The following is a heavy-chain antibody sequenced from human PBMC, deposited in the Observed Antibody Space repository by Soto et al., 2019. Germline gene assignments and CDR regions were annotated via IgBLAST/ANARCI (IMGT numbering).Heavy chain of an antibody. Sequence: SETLSLTCTVSGGSISSSSYYWGWIRQPPGKGLEWIGSIYYSGSTYYNPSLKSRVTISVDTSKNQFSLKLSSVTAADTAVYYCARHARQGIPAAIGSPFDYWGQGTLVTVSS. CDR2: IYYSGST. J-gene: IGHJ4*02. CDR3: ARHARQGIPAAIGSPFDY. V-gene: IGHV4-39*01. D-gene: IGHD2-2*02. CDR1: GGSISSSSYY.